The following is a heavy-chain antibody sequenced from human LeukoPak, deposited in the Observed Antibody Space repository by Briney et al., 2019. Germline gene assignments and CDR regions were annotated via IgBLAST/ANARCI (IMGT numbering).Heavy chain of an antibody. Sequence: GGSLRLSCAASGFTFSSYEMNWVRQAPGKGLEWVSYISSSGSTIYYADSVKGRLTISRDNAKNSLDLQMNSLRAEDTAVYYCARESYDSHTFDYWGQGTLVTVSS. D-gene: IGHD5-12*01. CDR3: ARESYDSHTFDY. CDR1: GFTFSSYE. J-gene: IGHJ4*02. CDR2: ISSSGSTI. V-gene: IGHV3-48*03.